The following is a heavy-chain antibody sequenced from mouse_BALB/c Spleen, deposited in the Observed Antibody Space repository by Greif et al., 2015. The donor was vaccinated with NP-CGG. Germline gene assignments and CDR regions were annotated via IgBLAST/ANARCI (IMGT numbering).Heavy chain of an antibody. CDR1: GYTFTDYY. CDR2: IYPGSGNT. CDR3: ARGGSSLNRPYYYAMDY. J-gene: IGHJ4*01. V-gene: IGHV1-84*02. D-gene: IGHD1-1*01. Sequence: QVQLQQSGPELVKPGASVEISCKASGYTFTDYYINWVKQKPGQGLEWIGWIYPGSGNTKYNEKFKGKATLTVDTSSSTAYMQLSSLTSEDTAVYFCARGGSSLNRPYYYAMDYWGQGTSVTVSS.